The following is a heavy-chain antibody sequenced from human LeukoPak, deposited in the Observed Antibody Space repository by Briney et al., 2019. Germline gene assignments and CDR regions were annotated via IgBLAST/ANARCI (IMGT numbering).Heavy chain of an antibody. CDR2: ISAYNGKT. Sequence: ASVKVSCKASGYIFTNYGVSWVRQAPGQGLEWIGWISAYNGKTKYGERFQGRVTMTTDTSTSTGYMELSSLRSEDTAVYYCARSPGIVVVPAAPAQGYFDYWGQGTLVTVSS. V-gene: IGHV1-18*01. J-gene: IGHJ4*02. CDR3: ARSPGIVVVPAAPAQGYFDY. CDR1: GYIFTNYG. D-gene: IGHD2-2*01.